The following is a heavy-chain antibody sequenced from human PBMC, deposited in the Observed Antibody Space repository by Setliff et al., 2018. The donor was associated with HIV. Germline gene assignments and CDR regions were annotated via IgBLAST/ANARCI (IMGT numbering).Heavy chain of an antibody. CDR1: GFTFNSYS. Sequence: GGSLRLSCAASGFTFNSYSMNWVRQAPGKGLEWVSSISSGGSTYYAAAVKGRFTISRDNSKNTLYLQMNSLRAEDTAVYYCARRTSVGSLAWGQGTLVTVSS. D-gene: IGHD3-10*01. CDR3: ARRTSVGSLA. J-gene: IGHJ5*01. V-gene: IGHV3-23*01. CDR2: ISSGGST.